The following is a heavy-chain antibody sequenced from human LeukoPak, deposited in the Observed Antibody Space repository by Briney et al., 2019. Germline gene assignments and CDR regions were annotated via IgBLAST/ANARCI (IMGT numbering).Heavy chain of an antibody. V-gene: IGHV3-30*02. CDR1: GFTFSSYG. J-gene: IGHJ4*02. D-gene: IGHD1-7*01. CDR3: AKDRSPRARYNWNSGFDY. CDR2: IRYDGSNK. Sequence: GGSLRLSCAASGFTFSSYGMHWVRQAPGKGLEWVAFIRYDGSNKYYADSVKGRFTISRDNSKNTLYLQMNSLRAEDTAVYYCAKDRSPRARYNWNSGFDYWGQGTLVTVSS.